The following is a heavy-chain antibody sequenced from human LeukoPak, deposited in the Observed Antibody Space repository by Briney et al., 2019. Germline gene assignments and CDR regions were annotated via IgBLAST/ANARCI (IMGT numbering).Heavy chain of an antibody. CDR1: GFTFSSYW. J-gene: IGHJ4*02. V-gene: IGHV3-7*01. Sequence: GGSLRLSCAASGFTFSSYWMSWVRQAPGKGLEWVANIKQDGSEKYYVDSVKGRFTIPRDNAKNSLYLQMNSLRAEDTAVYYCARDLDSGSYYYFDYWGQGTLVTVSS. D-gene: IGHD1-26*01. CDR3: ARDLDSGSYYYFDY. CDR2: IKQDGSEK.